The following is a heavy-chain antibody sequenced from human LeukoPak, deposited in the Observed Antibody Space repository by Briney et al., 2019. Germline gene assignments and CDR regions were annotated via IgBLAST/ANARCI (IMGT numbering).Heavy chain of an antibody. D-gene: IGHD3-10*01. Sequence: GGSLRLSCAASGFTFSRHWMHWVRQAPGKGLVWVSRINTDGSRSTYADSVKGRFTISRDNAKNTLYLQMNSLSAEDTAVYYCARLHASANWGQGTLVTVSS. V-gene: IGHV3-74*01. CDR1: GFTFSRHW. CDR3: ARLHASAN. J-gene: IGHJ4*02. CDR2: INTDGSRS.